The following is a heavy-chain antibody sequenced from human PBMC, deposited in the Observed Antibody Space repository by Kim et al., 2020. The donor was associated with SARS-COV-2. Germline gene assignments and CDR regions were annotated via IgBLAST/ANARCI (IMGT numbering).Heavy chain of an antibody. V-gene: IGHV3-23*01. CDR1: GFTFSIYA. J-gene: IGHJ3*02. D-gene: IGHD1-26*01. Sequence: GGSLRLSCAASGFTFSIYAMTWVRQAPGKGLEWVSAISGSGGGTYYADSVKGRFTISRDNSKDTLYLQMNSLRAEDTAVYYCAKDLVVVGATTRAFDTWGQGTMVTVSS. CDR2: ISGSGGGT. CDR3: AKDLVVVGATTRAFDT.